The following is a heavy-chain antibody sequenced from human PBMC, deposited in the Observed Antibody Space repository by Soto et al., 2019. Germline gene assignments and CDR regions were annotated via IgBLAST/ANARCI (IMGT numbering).Heavy chain of an antibody. CDR3: ATVDNYYGSAF. Sequence: QEQLVESGGGVVQPGTSMRLSCAASGLTFSNYGMHWVRQAPGKGLEWVAVIWYDGVTKFYADSVQGRFSISRDNSKNTLYLQMTSLRAEDTAVYFCATVDNYYGSAFWGKGTLVTVSP. CDR1: GLTFSNYG. V-gene: IGHV3-33*01. D-gene: IGHD3-10*01. J-gene: IGHJ4*02. CDR2: IWYDGVTK.